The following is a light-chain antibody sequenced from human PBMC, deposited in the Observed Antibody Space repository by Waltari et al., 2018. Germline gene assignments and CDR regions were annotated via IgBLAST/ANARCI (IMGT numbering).Light chain of an antibody. CDR2: LNSDGTH. J-gene: IGLJ3*02. Sequence: QLVLTQSPSASASLGASVKLTCTLSSGHSNYAIAWHQQQPEKGPRYLMKLNSDGTHNKGDGIPDRFSGSRSGAGRYLTISSLQSEDEADYYGQTWGTGIRVFGGGTKLTVL. V-gene: IGLV4-69*01. CDR3: QTWGTGIRV. CDR1: SGHSNYA.